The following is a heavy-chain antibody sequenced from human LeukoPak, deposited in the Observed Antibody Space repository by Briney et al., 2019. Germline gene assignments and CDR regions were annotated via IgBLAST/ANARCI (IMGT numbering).Heavy chain of an antibody. V-gene: IGHV4-59*01. CDR1: GGSISSYY. CDR2: IYYSGST. Sequence: PSETLSLTCTVSGGSISSYYWSWIRQPPGKGLEWIGYIYYSGSTNYNPSLKSRVTISVDTSKNQFSLKLSSVTAADTAVYYCARYGSGSYYNAGDYYYGMDVWGQGTTVTGPS. D-gene: IGHD3-10*01. J-gene: IGHJ6*02. CDR3: ARYGSGSYYNAGDYYYGMDV.